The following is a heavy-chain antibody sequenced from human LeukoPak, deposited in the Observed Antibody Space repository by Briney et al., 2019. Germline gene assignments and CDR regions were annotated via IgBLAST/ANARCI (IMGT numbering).Heavy chain of an antibody. V-gene: IGHV3-30*03. CDR2: ISYDGSNK. J-gene: IGHJ6*03. CDR3: ATYYDFWSGYYPYYYMDV. D-gene: IGHD3-3*01. Sequence: GRSLRLSCAASGFTFSSYGMHWVRQAPGKGLEWVAVISYDGSNKYYADSVKGRFTISRDNSKNTLYLQMNSLRAEDTAVYYCATYYDFWSGYYPYYYMDVWGKGTTVTVSS. CDR1: GFTFSSYG.